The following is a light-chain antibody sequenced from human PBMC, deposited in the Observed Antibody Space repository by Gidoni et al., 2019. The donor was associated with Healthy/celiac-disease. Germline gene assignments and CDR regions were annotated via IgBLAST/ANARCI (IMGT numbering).Light chain of an antibody. CDR2: WAS. Sequence: DIVMTQSPDSLAVSLGESATINCKSSQSVLYRSNQKNYLAWYQQKPGQPPKLLIYWASTRESGVPDRFSGSGSGTDFTLTISSPQAEDVAVYYCQQYYSSPYTFGQGTKLEIK. CDR1: QSVLYRSNQKNY. V-gene: IGKV4-1*01. CDR3: QQYYSSPYT. J-gene: IGKJ2*01.